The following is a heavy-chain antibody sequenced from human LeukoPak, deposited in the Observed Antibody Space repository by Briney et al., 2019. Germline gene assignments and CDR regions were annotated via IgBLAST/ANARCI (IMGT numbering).Heavy chain of an antibody. J-gene: IGHJ6*03. CDR2: IFYSGST. Sequence: SETLSLTCSVSAGSIIVYYWSWIRQPPGKGLEWIGNIFYSGSTKYNPSLKSRVTMSVDTSKNQFSLNLNSVTAADTAVYYCARCSSMFTHYYYMDVWGKGTTVTVSS. V-gene: IGHV4-59*01. CDR1: AGSIIVYY. CDR3: ARCSSMFTHYYYMDV. D-gene: IGHD2-2*01.